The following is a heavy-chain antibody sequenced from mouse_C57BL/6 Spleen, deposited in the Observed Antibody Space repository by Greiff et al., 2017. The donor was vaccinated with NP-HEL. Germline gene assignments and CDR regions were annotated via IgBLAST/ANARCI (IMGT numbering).Heavy chain of an antibody. Sequence: QVQLQQSGAELVKPGASVKISCKASGYAFSSYWMNWVKQRPGKGLEWLGQLYPGAGDTNYNGKFKGKATLTADKSSSTAYMQLSSLTSEDSAVYFCARLRDSPSYPYYFDYWGQGTTLTVSS. CDR3: ARLRDSPSYPYYFDY. J-gene: IGHJ2*01. D-gene: IGHD2-10*01. CDR2: LYPGAGDT. V-gene: IGHV1-80*01. CDR1: GYAFSSYW.